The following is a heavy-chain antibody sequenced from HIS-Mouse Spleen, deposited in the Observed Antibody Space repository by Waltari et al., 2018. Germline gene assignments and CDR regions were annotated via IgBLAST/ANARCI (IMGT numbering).Heavy chain of an antibody. D-gene: IGHD6-19*01. CDR2: IYYSGST. CDR1: GGSISSYY. V-gene: IGHV4-59*01. J-gene: IGHJ5*02. Sequence: QVQLQESGPGLVKPSETLSLTCTVSGGSISSYYWSWIQQPPGKGLEWIGYIYYSGSTNYNPSLKSRVTISVDTSKNQFSLKLSSVTAADTAVYYCARENLAYSSGWYWFDPWGQGTLVTVSS. CDR3: ARENLAYSSGWYWFDP.